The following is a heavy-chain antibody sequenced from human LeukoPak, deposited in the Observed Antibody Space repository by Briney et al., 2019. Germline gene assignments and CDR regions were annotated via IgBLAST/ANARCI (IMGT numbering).Heavy chain of an antibody. CDR2: IIPILSTA. CDR1: GGTFSSYA. V-gene: IGHV1-69*13. J-gene: IGHJ6*02. D-gene: IGHD3-10*01. CDR3: ARGTSGSYAYYYGMDV. Sequence: ASVKVSCKASGGTFSSYAISWVRQAPGQGSEWMGGIIPILSTANYAQKFQGRVTITADESTSTAYMELSSLRSEDTAVYYCARGTSGSYAYYYGMDVWGQGTTVTVSS.